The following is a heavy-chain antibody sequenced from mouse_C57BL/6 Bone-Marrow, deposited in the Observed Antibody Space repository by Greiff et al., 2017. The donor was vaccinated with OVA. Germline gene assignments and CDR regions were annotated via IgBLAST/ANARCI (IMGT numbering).Heavy chain of an antibody. CDR2: IRSKSNNYAT. CDR1: GFSFNTYA. CDR3: VRRNYGYFDV. J-gene: IGHJ1*03. Sequence: EVKVVESGGGLVQPKGSLKLSCAASGFSFNTYAMNWVRQAPGKGLEWVARIRSKSNNYATYYADSVKDRFTISRDDSESMLYLQMNNLKTEDTAMYYCVRRNYGYFDVWGTGTTVTVSS. V-gene: IGHV10-1*01.